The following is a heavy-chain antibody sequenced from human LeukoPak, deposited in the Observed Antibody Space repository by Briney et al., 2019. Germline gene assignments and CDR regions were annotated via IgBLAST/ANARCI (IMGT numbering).Heavy chain of an antibody. CDR3: ARERYYYDSSARYFDY. J-gene: IGHJ4*02. CDR1: GGSISSYY. Sequence: PSETLSLTCTVSGGSISSYYWSWIRQPAGKGLEWIGRIHTSGSTNYSPSLESRVTMSVDTSKNQFSLKLSSVTAADTAVYYCARERYYYDSSARYFDYWGQGTLVTVSS. CDR2: IHTSGST. V-gene: IGHV4-4*07. D-gene: IGHD3-22*01.